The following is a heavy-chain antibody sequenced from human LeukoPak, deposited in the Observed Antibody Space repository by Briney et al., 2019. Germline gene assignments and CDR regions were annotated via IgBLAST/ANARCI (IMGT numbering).Heavy chain of an antibody. CDR3: AKTAAGLIDY. J-gene: IGHJ4*02. CDR2: ISYDGSNK. Sequence: PGVSLRLSCAASGFTFSSYGMHWVRQDPGKGLEWVAVISYDGSNKYYADSVKGRFTISRDNSKNTLYLQMNSLRAEDTAVYYCAKTAAGLIDYWGQGTLVTVSS. D-gene: IGHD6-13*01. V-gene: IGHV3-30*18. CDR1: GFTFSSYG.